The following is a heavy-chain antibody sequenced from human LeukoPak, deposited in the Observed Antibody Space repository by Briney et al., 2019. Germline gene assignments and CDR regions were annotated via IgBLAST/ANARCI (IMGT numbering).Heavy chain of an antibody. CDR3: AREDVSSSWFSAFDY. CDR2: ISSSGSTI. Sequence: GRSLRLSCAASGFTFSSYEMNWVRQAPGKGLEWVSYISSSGSTIYYADSVKGRFTISRDNAKNSLYLQMNSLRAEDTAVYYCAREDVSSSWFSAFDYWGQGTLVTVSS. CDR1: GFTFSSYE. V-gene: IGHV3-48*03. D-gene: IGHD6-13*01. J-gene: IGHJ4*02.